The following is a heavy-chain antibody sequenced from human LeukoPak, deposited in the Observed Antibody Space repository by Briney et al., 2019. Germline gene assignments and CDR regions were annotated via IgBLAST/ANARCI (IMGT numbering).Heavy chain of an antibody. Sequence: ASVTVSCTASGYTFTSHDINWVRQATGQGLEWMGWMSPNSGDTGYAQKFQGRVTMTSDSSISTAYMELSSLRSEDTAIYYCVRTPPNWGFDYWGQGTLVTVSS. CDR3: VRTPPNWGFDY. J-gene: IGHJ4*02. CDR1: GYTFTSHD. CDR2: MSPNSGDT. D-gene: IGHD7-27*01. V-gene: IGHV1-8*01.